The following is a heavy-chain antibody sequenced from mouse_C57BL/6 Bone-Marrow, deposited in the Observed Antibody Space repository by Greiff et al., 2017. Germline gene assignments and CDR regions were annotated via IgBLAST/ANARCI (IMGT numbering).Heavy chain of an antibody. D-gene: IGHD2-1*01. V-gene: IGHV1-5*01. CDR2: IYPGHSDT. CDR1: GYTFTSYW. CDR3: TRGLYYCNPYYAMDY. J-gene: IGHJ4*01. Sequence: VQLKQSGTVLARPGASVKMSCKTSGYTFTSYWMHWVKQRPGQGLEWIGAIYPGHSDTSFNQKFKGKAKLTAVTSASTAYMVLSSLTNEDSAVYCFTRGLYYCNPYYAMDYWGQGTSVTVSS.